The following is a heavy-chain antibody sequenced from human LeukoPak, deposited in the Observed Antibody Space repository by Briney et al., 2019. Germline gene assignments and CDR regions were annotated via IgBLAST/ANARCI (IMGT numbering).Heavy chain of an antibody. CDR2: ISSSGTAI. D-gene: IGHD6-19*01. J-gene: IGHJ6*03. Sequence: GGSLRLSCAASGFSFSDYYMSWIRQAPGKGLEWVSYISSSGTAIYYADSVKGRFTISRDTAKNSLYLQMNSLRAEDTAVYYCAREKVAGTNPLFTRPNYYMDVWGKGTTVTVSS. V-gene: IGHV3-11*04. CDR3: AREKVAGTNPLFTRPNYYMDV. CDR1: GFSFSDYY.